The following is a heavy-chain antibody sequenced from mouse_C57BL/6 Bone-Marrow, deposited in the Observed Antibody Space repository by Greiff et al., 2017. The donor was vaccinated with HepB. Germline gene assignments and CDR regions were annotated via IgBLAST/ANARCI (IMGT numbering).Heavy chain of an antibody. CDR2: IDPEDGET. D-gene: IGHD1-1*01. Sequence: VQLQQSGAELVKPGASVKLSCTASGFNIKDYYMHWVKQRTEQGLEWIGRIDPEDGETKYAPKFKGKATITVDTSSNAAYLQLSSLTSEDTAVYYCASPITSVGFAYWGQGTLVTVSA. CDR3: ASPITSVGFAY. J-gene: IGHJ3*01. V-gene: IGHV14-2*01. CDR1: GFNIKDYY.